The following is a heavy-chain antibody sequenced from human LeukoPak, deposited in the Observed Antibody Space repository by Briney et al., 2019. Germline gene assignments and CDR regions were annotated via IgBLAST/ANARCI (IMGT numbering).Heavy chain of an antibody. CDR1: GGTFSSYA. J-gene: IGHJ3*02. V-gene: IGHV1-69*01. D-gene: IGHD6-25*01. CDR3: ARSGGPRDAFDI. Sequence: GSSVKVSCKASGGTFSSYAISWVRQAPGQGLEWMGGIIPIFGTANYAQKFQSRVTITADESTSTAYMELSSLRSEDTAVYYCARSGGPRDAFDIWGQGTMVTVSS. CDR2: IIPIFGTA.